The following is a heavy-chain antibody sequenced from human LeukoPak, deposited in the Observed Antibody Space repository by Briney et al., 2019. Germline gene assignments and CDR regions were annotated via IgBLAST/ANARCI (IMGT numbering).Heavy chain of an antibody. CDR1: GYTFTSYG. D-gene: IGHD2-15*01. V-gene: IGHV1-18*01. CDR3: ARLLSHSPTHYFDS. Sequence: ASVTVSCKSSGYTFTSYGISWVRQAPGQGLEWMAWISAYSGHTNYAQKFQGRVTVTADTSTNTAYMELRSLRSDDTAVYYCARLLSHSPTHYFDSWGQGALVTVSS. J-gene: IGHJ4*02. CDR2: ISAYSGHT.